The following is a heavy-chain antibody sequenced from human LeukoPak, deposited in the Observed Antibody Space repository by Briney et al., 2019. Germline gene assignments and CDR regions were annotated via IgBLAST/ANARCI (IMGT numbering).Heavy chain of an antibody. CDR2: ISWNSGSI. D-gene: IGHD2-15*01. V-gene: IGHV3-9*01. CDR1: GFTFDDYA. J-gene: IGHJ4*02. CDR3: TKDITAGGLDY. Sequence: PGGSLRLSCAASGFTFDDYAMHWVRQAPGKGLEWVSGISWNSGSIDYADSVKGRFTISRDNAKNSLYLQMNSLRTDDTALYYGTKDITAGGLDYWGQGTLVTVSS.